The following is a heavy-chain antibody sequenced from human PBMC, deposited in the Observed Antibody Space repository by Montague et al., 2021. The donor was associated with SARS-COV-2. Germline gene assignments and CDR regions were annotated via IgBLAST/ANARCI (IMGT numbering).Heavy chain of an antibody. Sequence: SLRLSCAASGFTFSSYALHWVRQAPGKGLEWVADISHEGSYKYYADSVKGRFTISRDNSKNTLYLDMNSLGAEDTALYYCARDLESTGYFDPYYYHGMDVWGQGTTVTLSS. D-gene: IGHD3-9*01. CDR1: GFTFSSYA. CDR2: ISHEGSYK. V-gene: IGHV3-30*04. CDR3: ARDLESTGYFDPYYYHGMDV. J-gene: IGHJ6*02.